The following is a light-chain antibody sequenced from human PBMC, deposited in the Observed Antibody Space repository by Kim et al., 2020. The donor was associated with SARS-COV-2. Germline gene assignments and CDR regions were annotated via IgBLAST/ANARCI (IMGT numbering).Light chain of an antibody. CDR1: RTVGSY. CDR2: AAT. CDR3: QQNNHTMST. V-gene: IGKV1-39*01. Sequence: DIQMTQSPSSLSASVGDRVNLTCRASRTVGSYLNWYQQKVGTAPKPLIYAATALQSGVPSRFRASGYGTDFTLTISGLQPEDFATYYCQQNNHTMSTFGQGTKLEIK. J-gene: IGKJ5*01.